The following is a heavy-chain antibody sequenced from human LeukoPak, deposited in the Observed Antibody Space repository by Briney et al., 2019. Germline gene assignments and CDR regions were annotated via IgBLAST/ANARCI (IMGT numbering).Heavy chain of an antibody. D-gene: IGHD2-15*01. V-gene: IGHV1-24*01. CDR1: GYTLTELS. CDR3: ATDGSGWFYWDC. CDR2: FDPEDGET. J-gene: IGHJ4*02. Sequence: GASVKVSCKVSGYTLTELSMHWVRQAPGKGLEWMGGFDPEDGETIYAQKFQGRVTMTEDTSTDTAYVELSSLRSEDTAVYYCATDGSGWFYWDCWGQGTLVTVSS.